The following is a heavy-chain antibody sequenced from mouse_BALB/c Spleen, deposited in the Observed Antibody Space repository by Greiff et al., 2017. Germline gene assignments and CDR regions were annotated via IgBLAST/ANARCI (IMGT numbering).Heavy chain of an antibody. J-gene: IGHJ4*01. CDR2: IHPNSGNT. CDR1: GYTFTSSW. CDR3: ARGYDVGDYYAMDY. D-gene: IGHD2-2*01. V-gene: IGHV1S130*01. Sequence: QVQLQQSGSVLVRPGASVKLSCKASGYTFTSSWMHWAKQRPGQGLEWIGEIHPNSGNTNYNEKFKGKATLTVDTSSSTAYVDLSSLTSEDSAVYYCARGYDVGDYYAMDYWGQGTSVTVSS.